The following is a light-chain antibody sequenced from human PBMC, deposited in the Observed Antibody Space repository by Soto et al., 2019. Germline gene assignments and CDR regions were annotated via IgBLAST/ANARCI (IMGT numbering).Light chain of an antibody. CDR1: QSVLFSSNNNNY. J-gene: IGKJ2*01. CDR2: WAS. Sequence: IVMTQSPDSLAVSLGERATINCKSSQSVLFSSNNNNYLAWYQQKPGQPPKLLIYWASTRESGVPDRFSGSGSGTDFTLTISSQQAEDVAVYYCQQYYNTPYTFGQGTKLEIK. CDR3: QQYYNTPYT. V-gene: IGKV4-1*01.